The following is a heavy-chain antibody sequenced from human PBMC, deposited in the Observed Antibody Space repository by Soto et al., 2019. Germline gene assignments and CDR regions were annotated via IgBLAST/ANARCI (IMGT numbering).Heavy chain of an antibody. CDR2: ITHSGGT. D-gene: IGHD3-10*01. J-gene: IGHJ6*03. V-gene: IGHV4-34*02. CDR1: GGSFSGYY. CDR3: ARVLMLRGTIVPEGYSYHMDL. Sequence: QVQLQQWGAGLLKPSETLSLTRAIYGGSFSGYYWSWIRQSPGKGLVWIGEITHSGGTNYNPSLKSRVTISINTSRNWFSLRLSSLTAADTAVYYCARVLMLRGTIVPEGYSYHMDLWGKGTTVTVSS.